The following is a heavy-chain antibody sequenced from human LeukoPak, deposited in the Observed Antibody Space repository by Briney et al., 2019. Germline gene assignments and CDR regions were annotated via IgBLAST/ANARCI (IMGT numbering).Heavy chain of an antibody. CDR1: GASLRNRNYY. V-gene: IGHV4-39*07. Sequence: PSETLSLTCSVSGASLRNRNYYWGWVRQPPGKGLEWIGIIDFIGTTYYNPSLKSRLTISGDTSKNQVSLRLTSETAADTAVYYCARAERHYYGMDVWGQGTTVTVSS. CDR3: ARAERHYYGMDV. J-gene: IGHJ6*02. CDR2: IDFIGTT.